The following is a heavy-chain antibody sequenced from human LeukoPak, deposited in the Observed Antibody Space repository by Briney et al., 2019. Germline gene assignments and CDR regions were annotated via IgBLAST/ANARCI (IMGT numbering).Heavy chain of an antibody. CDR2: INHSGST. Sequence: SETLSLTCAVYGGSFSGYYWSWIRQPPGKGLEWIGEINHSGSTNYNPSLKSRVTISVDTSKNQFSLKLSSVTAADTAVYYCARGRVVRGVMTWFDPWGQGTMLTVSS. CDR1: GGSFSGYY. J-gene: IGHJ5*02. D-gene: IGHD3-10*01. V-gene: IGHV4-34*01. CDR3: ARGRVVRGVMTWFDP.